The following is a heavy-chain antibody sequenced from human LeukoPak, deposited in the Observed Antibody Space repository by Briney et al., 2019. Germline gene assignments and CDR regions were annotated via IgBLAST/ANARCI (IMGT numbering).Heavy chain of an antibody. CDR3: ARGPGSSGWTYFDY. CDR2: IYTSGST. J-gene: IGHJ4*02. CDR1: GGSISSYY. V-gene: IGHV4-4*07. D-gene: IGHD6-19*01. Sequence: SETLSLTCTVSGGSISSYYWSWIRQPAGKGLEWIGRIYTSGSTNYNPSLKSRVTMSVDTSKNQFSLKMSPVTAADTAVYYCARGPGSSGWTYFDYWGQGTLVTVSS.